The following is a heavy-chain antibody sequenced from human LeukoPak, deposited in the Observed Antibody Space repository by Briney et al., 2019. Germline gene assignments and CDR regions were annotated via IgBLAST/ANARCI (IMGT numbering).Heavy chain of an antibody. CDR2: IKGDGSHT. J-gene: IGHJ4*02. CDR1: GFNFGNYW. Sequence: PGGSLRLSCAASGFNFGNYWMHWVRQAPGKGLVWVSRIKGDGSHTIYADSVKGRFTISRDNTKKSLSLQMNSLRAEDTAVYYCARAGRLDSRSFDYWGQGTLVTVSS. CDR3: ARAGRLDSRSFDY. V-gene: IGHV3-74*01. D-gene: IGHD3-22*01.